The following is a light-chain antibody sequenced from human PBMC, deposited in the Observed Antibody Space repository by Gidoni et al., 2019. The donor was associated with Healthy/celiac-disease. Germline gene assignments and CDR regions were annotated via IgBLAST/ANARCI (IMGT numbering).Light chain of an antibody. Sequence: IVMTQRPATLSVSPGERATISCRASQSVSSNLAWYQQKPGQAPKLLIYGASTRATGIPSRFSGSGSGTEFTLTISSLQSEDFAVYYCQQYNNWPRTFGQGTKLEIK. CDR1: QSVSSN. CDR2: GAS. CDR3: QQYNNWPRT. V-gene: IGKV3-15*01. J-gene: IGKJ2*02.